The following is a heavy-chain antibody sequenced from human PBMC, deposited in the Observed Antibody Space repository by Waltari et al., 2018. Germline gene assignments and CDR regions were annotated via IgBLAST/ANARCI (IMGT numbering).Heavy chain of an antibody. V-gene: IGHV4-4*02. D-gene: IGHD1-1*01. CDR1: GDSMSSTHC. J-gene: IGHJ4*02. Sequence: QLQLQESGPGLVKPSGTLSLTCAVSGDSMSSTHCWSWVRQPPGKELEGVGQARGDGRTNYHTSFASRITISLDTYNKHFSLKLTSATAADTAIYYCARDRGRGLYLDSWGPGTQVTVSP. CDR3: ARDRGRGLYLDS. CDR2: ARGDGRT.